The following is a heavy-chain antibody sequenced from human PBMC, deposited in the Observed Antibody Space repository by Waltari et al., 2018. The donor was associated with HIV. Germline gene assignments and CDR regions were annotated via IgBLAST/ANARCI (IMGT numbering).Heavy chain of an antibody. J-gene: IGHJ4*02. Sequence: QVQLVQYGAEVKKPGASVKVSCKASGYTFTSHGISWVRHVPGQGLEWMGWISAYNGNTNYAQKLQGRVTMTTDTSTSTAYMELRSLRSDDTAVYYCARDPYYDFWSGPSYWGQGTLVTVSS. D-gene: IGHD3-3*01. V-gene: IGHV1-18*01. CDR1: GYTFTSHG. CDR3: ARDPYYDFWSGPSY. CDR2: ISAYNGNT.